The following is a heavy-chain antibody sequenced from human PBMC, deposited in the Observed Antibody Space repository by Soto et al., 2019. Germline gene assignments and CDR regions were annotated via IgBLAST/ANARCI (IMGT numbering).Heavy chain of an antibody. Sequence: GGSLRLFCAASGFTFSNAWMSWVRQAPGKGLEWVGRIKSKTDGGTTDYAAPVKGRFTISRDDSKNTLYLQMNSLKTEDTAVYYCTTEVGYSYGPGVSDYWGQGTLVTVSS. CDR3: TTEVGYSYGPGVSDY. CDR2: IKSKTDGGTT. CDR1: GFTFSNAW. V-gene: IGHV3-15*01. J-gene: IGHJ4*02. D-gene: IGHD5-18*01.